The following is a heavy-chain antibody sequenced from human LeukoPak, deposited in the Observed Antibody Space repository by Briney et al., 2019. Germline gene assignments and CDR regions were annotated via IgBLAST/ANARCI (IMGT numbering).Heavy chain of an antibody. Sequence: SETLSLTCAVYGGSFSGYYWSWIRQPPGKGLEWIGEINHSGSTNYNPSLKSRVTISVDTSKNQLSLKLSSVTAADTAVYYCARDYCSGGSCFTLGYWGQGTLVTVSS. D-gene: IGHD2-15*01. CDR3: ARDYCSGGSCFTLGY. J-gene: IGHJ4*02. CDR1: GGSFSGYY. CDR2: INHSGST. V-gene: IGHV4-34*01.